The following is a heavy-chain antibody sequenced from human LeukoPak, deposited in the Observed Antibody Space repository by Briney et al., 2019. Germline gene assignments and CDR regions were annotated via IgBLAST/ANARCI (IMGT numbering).Heavy chain of an antibody. CDR3: ARGDLDRYCSGGSCYLDY. J-gene: IGHJ4*02. D-gene: IGHD2-15*01. CDR1: GFTFSSYS. CDR2: VSSSSSYI. Sequence: PGGSLRLSCAASGFTFSSYSMNWVRQAPGRGLEWVSSVSSSSSYIYYADSVKGRFTISRDNAKNSLYLQMNSLRAEDTAVYYCARGDLDRYCSGGSCYLDYRGQGTLVTVSS. V-gene: IGHV3-21*01.